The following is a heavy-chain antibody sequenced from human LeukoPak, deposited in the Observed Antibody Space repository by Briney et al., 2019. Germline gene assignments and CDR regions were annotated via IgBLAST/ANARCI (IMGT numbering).Heavy chain of an antibody. CDR2: IIPIFGTA. V-gene: IGHV1-69*05. CDR1: GGTFSSYA. Sequence: GASVKVSCKASGGTFSSYAISWVRQAPGQGLEWMGGIIPIFGTANYAQKFQGRVTITTDESMSTAYMELSSLRSEDTAVYYSARAERVAARPDAFDIWGQGTMVTVSS. CDR3: ARAERVAARPDAFDI. J-gene: IGHJ3*02. D-gene: IGHD6-6*01.